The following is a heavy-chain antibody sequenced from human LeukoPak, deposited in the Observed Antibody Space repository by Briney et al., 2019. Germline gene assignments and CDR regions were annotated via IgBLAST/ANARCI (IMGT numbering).Heavy chain of an antibody. D-gene: IGHD2-15*01. Sequence: GGSLRLSCAASGFTLSSYAMSWVRQAPGKGLEWVSYISSSGSTIYYADSVKGRFTISRDNAKNSLYLQMNSLRAEDTAVYYCARAVALYCSGGSCSHFDYWGQGTLVTVSS. J-gene: IGHJ4*02. V-gene: IGHV3-48*04. CDR2: ISSSGSTI. CDR3: ARAVALYCSGGSCSHFDY. CDR1: GFTLSSYA.